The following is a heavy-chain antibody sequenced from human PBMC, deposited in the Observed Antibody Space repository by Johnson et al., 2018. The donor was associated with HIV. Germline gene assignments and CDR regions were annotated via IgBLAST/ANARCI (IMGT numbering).Heavy chain of an antibody. CDR1: GFTFSSYA. J-gene: IGHJ3*02. Sequence: QVQLVESGGGVVQPGRSLRLSCAVSGFTFSSYAMHWVRQAPGKGLEWVAVMSHDGTNKYSADSVKGRFTISRDNSRNRLYIQMNSLRVEDTGVYYCARGVKQQLNVVDAFDIWGQGTKVTVSS. CDR2: MSHDGTNK. D-gene: IGHD6-13*01. V-gene: IGHV3-30*04. CDR3: ARGVKQQLNVVDAFDI.